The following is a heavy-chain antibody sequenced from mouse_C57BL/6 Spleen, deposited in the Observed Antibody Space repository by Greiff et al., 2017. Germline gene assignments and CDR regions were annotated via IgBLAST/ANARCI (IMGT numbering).Heavy chain of an antibody. CDR3: ANSFHYYGSSFYAMDY. CDR2: IHPSDSDT. D-gene: IGHD1-1*01. CDR1: GYTFTSYW. V-gene: IGHV1-74*01. J-gene: IGHJ4*01. Sequence: QVQLQQPGAELVKPGASVKVSCKASGYTFTSYWMHWVKQRPGQGLEWIGRIHPSDSDTNYNQKFKGKATLTVDKSSSTAYMQLSSLTSEDSAVYYCANSFHYYGSSFYAMDYWGQGTSVTVSS.